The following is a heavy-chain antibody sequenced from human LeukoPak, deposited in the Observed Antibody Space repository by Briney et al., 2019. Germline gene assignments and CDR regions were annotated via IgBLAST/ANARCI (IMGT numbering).Heavy chain of an antibody. Sequence: SETLSLTCTVSGGSISSYYWSWIRQPPGKGLEWIGYIYYSGSTNYNPSLKSRVTISVDTSKNQFSLKLSSVTAADTAVYNCARGRYCSSTSCSIRGFGFDYWGQGTLVTVSS. CDR2: IYYSGST. J-gene: IGHJ4*02. CDR1: GGSISSYY. CDR3: ARGRYCSSTSCSIRGFGFDY. V-gene: IGHV4-59*01. D-gene: IGHD2-2*01.